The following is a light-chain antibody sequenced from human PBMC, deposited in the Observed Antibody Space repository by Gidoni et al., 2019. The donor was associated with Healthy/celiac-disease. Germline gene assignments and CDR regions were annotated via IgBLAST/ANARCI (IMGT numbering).Light chain of an antibody. CDR2: DVS. V-gene: IGLV2-14*03. Sequence: QSALTQPASVSGSPGQSITISCTGTSSDVGGYNYVSWYQQHPGHAPKLMIYDVSNRPSGVSNRFSGSKSGNTACLTISGLQAEDEADYYCSSYTSSSTLGVFGGGTKLTVL. J-gene: IGLJ2*01. CDR1: SSDVGGYNY. CDR3: SSYTSSSTLGV.